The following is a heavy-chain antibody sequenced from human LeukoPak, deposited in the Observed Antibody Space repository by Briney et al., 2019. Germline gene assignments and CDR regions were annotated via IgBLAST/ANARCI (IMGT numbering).Heavy chain of an antibody. J-gene: IGHJ4*02. D-gene: IGHD6-6*01. Sequence: GGSLRLSCAASEFTFRNHWMSWVRHAPGKGLEWVAYINLDGSEKSYVDSVKGRFTISRDNDKNSLYLQMNSLRAEDTAVYYCARGPGAARDYWGQGTLVTVSS. CDR2: INLDGSEK. CDR3: ARGPGAARDY. V-gene: IGHV3-7*01. CDR1: EFTFRNHW.